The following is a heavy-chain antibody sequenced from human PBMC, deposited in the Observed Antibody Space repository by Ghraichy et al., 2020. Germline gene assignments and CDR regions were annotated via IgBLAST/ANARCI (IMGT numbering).Heavy chain of an antibody. Sequence: LSLTCAASGFPFSDYFMSWIRQAPGKGLEWVSSISNSARTIYYADSVKGRFTISRDNAKKSLYLQMNSLRVEDTAVYYCARDLVRGDVWGQGTRVTVSS. V-gene: IGHV3-11*01. D-gene: IGHD3-10*01. CDR2: ISNSARTI. J-gene: IGHJ3*01. CDR3: ARDLVRGDV. CDR1: GFPFSDYF.